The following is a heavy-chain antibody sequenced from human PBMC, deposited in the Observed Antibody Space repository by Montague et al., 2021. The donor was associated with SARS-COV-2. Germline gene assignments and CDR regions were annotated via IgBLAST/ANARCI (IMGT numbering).Heavy chain of an antibody. CDR3: AKEGGRIQLWLRGDDAFNN. D-gene: IGHD5-18*01. Sequence: TLSLTCTVSGGSISDGGYSWTWLRQHPGKGLEWIGYVYYSGSTFYNPSLKSRITISVDTSKNQFSLKLSSVTAADTAVYYCAKEGGRIQLWLRGDDAFNNWGQGTLVTVSS. CDR1: GGSISDGGYS. V-gene: IGHV4-31*03. CDR2: VYYSGST. J-gene: IGHJ3*02.